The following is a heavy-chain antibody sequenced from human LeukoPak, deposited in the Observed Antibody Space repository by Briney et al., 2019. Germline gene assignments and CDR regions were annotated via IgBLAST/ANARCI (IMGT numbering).Heavy chain of an antibody. Sequence: SETLSLTCTVSGGSISSGSYYWSWIRQPAGKGLEWIGRIYTSRSTNYNPSLKSRVTISVDTSKNQFSLKLSSVTAADTAVYYCAAAAAYWYFDLWGRGTLVTVSS. CDR3: AAAAAYWYFDL. D-gene: IGHD6-13*01. J-gene: IGHJ2*01. CDR1: GGSISSGSYY. CDR2: IYTSRST. V-gene: IGHV4-61*02.